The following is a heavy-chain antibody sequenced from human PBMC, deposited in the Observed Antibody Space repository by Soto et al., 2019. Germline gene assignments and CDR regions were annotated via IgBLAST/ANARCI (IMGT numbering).Heavy chain of an antibody. CDR1: GFTFSSYA. CDR2: ISYDGSNK. D-gene: IGHD3-22*01. J-gene: IGHJ4*02. Sequence: QVQLVESGGGVVQPGRSLRLSCAASGFTFSSYAMHWVRQAPGKGLEWVAVISYDGSNKYYADSVKGRFTISRDNSKNTLYLQMNSLRAEDTAVYYCARDEYWFGDSSGYYGYWAQGTLVTVSS. CDR3: ARDEYWFGDSSGYYGY. V-gene: IGHV3-30-3*01.